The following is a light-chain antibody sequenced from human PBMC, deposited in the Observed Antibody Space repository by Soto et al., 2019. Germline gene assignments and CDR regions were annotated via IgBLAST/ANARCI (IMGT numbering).Light chain of an antibody. V-gene: IGLV2-8*01. CDR2: DVS. J-gene: IGLJ1*01. CDR1: SSDVGGYNY. CDR3: SSYAGTHIV. Sequence: QSALTQPPSASGSPGQSVAISCTGTSSDVGGYNYVSWYQQHPGKAPKLMICDVSKRSSGVPDRFSGSKSGNTASLTVSGLQAGDEADYYCSSYAGTHIVFGTGTKVTVL.